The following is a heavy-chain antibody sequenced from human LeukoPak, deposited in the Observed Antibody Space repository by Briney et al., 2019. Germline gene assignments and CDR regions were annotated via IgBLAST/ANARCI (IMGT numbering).Heavy chain of an antibody. D-gene: IGHD4-17*01. CDR3: ARQGLGYSATVTH. J-gene: IGHJ4*02. Sequence: PSETLSLTCTVSGGSISSYYWSWIRQPPGKGLEWIGYIYYSGSTNYNPSLKSRVTISVDTSKNQFSLKLSSVTAADTAVYYCARQGLGYSATVTHWGQGTLVTVSS. CDR1: GGSISSYY. V-gene: IGHV4-59*08. CDR2: IYYSGST.